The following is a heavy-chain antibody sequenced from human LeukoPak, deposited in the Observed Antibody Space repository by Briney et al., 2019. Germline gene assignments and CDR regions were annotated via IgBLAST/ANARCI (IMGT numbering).Heavy chain of an antibody. Sequence: RTSETLSLTCTVSGGSISSYYWSWIRQPAGKGLEWIGRIYTSGSTNYNPSLKSRVTMSVDTSKNQFSLKLSSVTAADTAVYYCARVRGEFLEWNGGWFDPWGQGTLVTVSS. J-gene: IGHJ5*02. V-gene: IGHV4-4*07. D-gene: IGHD3-3*01. CDR1: GGSISSYY. CDR3: ARVRGEFLEWNGGWFDP. CDR2: IYTSGST.